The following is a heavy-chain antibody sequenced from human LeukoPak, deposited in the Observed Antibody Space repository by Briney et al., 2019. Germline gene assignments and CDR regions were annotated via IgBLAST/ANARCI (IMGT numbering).Heavy chain of an antibody. V-gene: IGHV3-23*01. CDR1: GFTFSNYA. CDR2: ISGGGGGT. J-gene: IGHJ4*02. Sequence: GGSLRLSCAASGFTFSNYAMSWVRQVPGKGLEWVSVISGGGGGTYYADSVKGRFTISRDTSKNTLYLQMNNLRAEDTAVYYRAKGSDGSCYSSSNYWGQGTLVTVSS. CDR3: AKGSDGSCYSSSNY. D-gene: IGHD2-15*01.